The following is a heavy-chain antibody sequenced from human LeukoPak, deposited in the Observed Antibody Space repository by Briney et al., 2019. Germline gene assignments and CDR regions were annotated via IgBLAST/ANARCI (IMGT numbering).Heavy chain of an antibody. V-gene: IGHV4-4*07. CDR3: ARGPSTRFDS. Sequence: SGTLSLTCTVSGGSITSYYWSWIRQPAGKGLEWIGRVYTSGSTNYNPSLKSRVTMSADTSKNQFSLKLSSVTAADTAVYYCARGPSTRFDSWGQGTLVTVFS. D-gene: IGHD2-2*01. CDR1: GGSITSYY. J-gene: IGHJ4*02. CDR2: VYTSGST.